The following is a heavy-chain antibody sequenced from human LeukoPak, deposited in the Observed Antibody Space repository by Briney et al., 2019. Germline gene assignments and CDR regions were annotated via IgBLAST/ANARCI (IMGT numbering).Heavy chain of an antibody. Sequence: GASVKVSCKVSGYTLTELSMHWVRQAPGKGLEWMGGFDPEDGETIYAQKFQGRVTMTEDTSTDTAYMELSSLRSEDTAVYYCATPPQDTAMVGFDYWGQGTLVTVSS. D-gene: IGHD5-18*01. CDR2: FDPEDGET. CDR1: GYTLTELS. J-gene: IGHJ4*02. CDR3: ATPPQDTAMVGFDY. V-gene: IGHV1-24*01.